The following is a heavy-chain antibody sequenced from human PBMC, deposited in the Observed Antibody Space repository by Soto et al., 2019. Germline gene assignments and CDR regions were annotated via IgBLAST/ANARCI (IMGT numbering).Heavy chain of an antibody. V-gene: IGHV3-7*05. J-gene: IGHJ4*02. CDR1: GFTFSNYW. D-gene: IGHD1-20*01. CDR2: MKQDGSEK. Sequence: EVQLVESGGGLVQPGGSLRLSCAASGFTFSNYWMSWVRQAPGKGLEWVANMKQDGSEKDYVGSVKGRFTISRDNAKNSLYLQMNILTTEDKAVYYCARLITPRVLDSWGQGTLVTVSS. CDR3: ARLITPRVLDS.